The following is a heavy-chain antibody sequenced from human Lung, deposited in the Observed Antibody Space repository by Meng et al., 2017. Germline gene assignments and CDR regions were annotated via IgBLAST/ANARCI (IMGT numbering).Heavy chain of an antibody. J-gene: IGHJ4*02. V-gene: IGHV4-4*07. D-gene: IGHD2-21*02. CDR1: GGAMRICN. CDR2: TKTSGST. CDR3: ARDRWGRGVVDY. Sequence: LALVQLSGSHSATGLVTGGAMRICNWWWLRPPAARVVMRLGRTKTSGSTDYNPSLQSRVTISADTSKNQFSLKLTSMTAADTAVYYCARDRWGRGVVDYWGQGSLVTVSS.